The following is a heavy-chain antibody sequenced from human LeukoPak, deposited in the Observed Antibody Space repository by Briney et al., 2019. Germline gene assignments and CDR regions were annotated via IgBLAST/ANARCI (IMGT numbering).Heavy chain of an antibody. Sequence: SETLSLTCTVSGVSISSSSYYWGWIRQPPGKGLEWIGSIYYSGSTYYNPPLKSRLTISVDTSTNQFSLKLSSVTAADTAMYYCARLLRYFDWLPSPPWDFDYWGQGTLVTVSS. CDR2: IYYSGST. CDR1: GVSISSSSYY. V-gene: IGHV4-39*01. D-gene: IGHD3-9*01. CDR3: ARLLRYFDWLPSPPWDFDY. J-gene: IGHJ4*02.